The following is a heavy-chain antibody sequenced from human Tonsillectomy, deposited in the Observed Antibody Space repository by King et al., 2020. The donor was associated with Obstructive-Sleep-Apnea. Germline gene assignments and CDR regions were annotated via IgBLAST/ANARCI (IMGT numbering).Heavy chain of an antibody. CDR1: GYTFTSYD. J-gene: IGHJ4*02. CDR3: ADKPRWGASWF. D-gene: IGHD6-13*01. CDR2: LTPYSGDA. Sequence: QLVQSGAEVKKPGASVKVSCKASGYTFTSYDINWVRQAPGQGLEWMGWLTPYSGDAGYAHKFQGRVTMTRDISLSTAYLELSSLTSEDTAVYYCADKPRWGASWFWGQGTLVIVSS. V-gene: IGHV1-8*01.